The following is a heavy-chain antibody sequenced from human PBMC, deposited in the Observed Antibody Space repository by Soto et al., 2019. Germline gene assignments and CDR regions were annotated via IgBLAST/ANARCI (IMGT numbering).Heavy chain of an antibody. D-gene: IGHD2-15*01. V-gene: IGHV4-34*01. CDR1: GGSFSGYY. CDR2: INHSGST. J-gene: IGHJ6*03. CDR3: ARGFRSGWSRGCYYMDV. Sequence: PSETLSLTCAVYGGSFSGYYWSWIRQPPGKGLEWIGEINHSGSTNYNPSLKSRVTISVDTSKNQFSLKLSSVTAADTAVYYCARGFRSGWSRGCYYMDVWGKGTTVTGSS.